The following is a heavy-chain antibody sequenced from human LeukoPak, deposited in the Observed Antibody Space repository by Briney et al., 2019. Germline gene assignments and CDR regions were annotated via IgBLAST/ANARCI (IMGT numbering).Heavy chain of an antibody. CDR1: GLTFSNYW. J-gene: IGHJ4*02. CDR3: ATFSGAHHKTFDY. Sequence: GGSLRLSCAASGLTFSNYWMSWIRQAPGKGLEWVANIKEDGSDKYYVESVKGRFTISRDNAKNSLLLQMNSLRAEDTAVYYCATFSGAHHKTFDYWGQGTLVTVSS. D-gene: IGHD1-14*01. V-gene: IGHV3-7*01. CDR2: IKEDGSDK.